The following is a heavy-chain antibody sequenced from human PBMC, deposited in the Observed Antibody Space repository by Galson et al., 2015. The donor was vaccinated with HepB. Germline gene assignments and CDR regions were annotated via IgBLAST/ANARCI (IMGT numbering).Heavy chain of an antibody. D-gene: IGHD1-26*01. CDR2: ISSSSSYI. J-gene: IGHJ4*02. V-gene: IGHV3-21*01. Sequence: SLRLSCAASGFTFSSYSMNWVRQAPGKGLEWVSSISSSSSYIYYADSVKGRFTISRDNAKNSLYLQMNSLRAEDTAVYYCARDQLGATVVRWGQGTLVTVSS. CDR3: ARDQLGATVVR. CDR1: GFTFSSYS.